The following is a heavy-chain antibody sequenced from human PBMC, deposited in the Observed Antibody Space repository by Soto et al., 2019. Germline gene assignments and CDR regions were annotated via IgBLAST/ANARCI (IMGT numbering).Heavy chain of an antibody. CDR2: INANSGGT. Sequence: QVRLVQSGAEVKKPGASVKVSCKASGYTFSDYYMHWVRQAPGQGLEWLGWINANSGGTTYAQKFQGRVTMTRDTSTSTSYMELSSLSSDDTAIYYCARLQIEVAGTNWGQGTLVTVSS. J-gene: IGHJ4*02. CDR1: GYTFSDYY. D-gene: IGHD6-19*01. V-gene: IGHV1-2*02. CDR3: ARLQIEVAGTN.